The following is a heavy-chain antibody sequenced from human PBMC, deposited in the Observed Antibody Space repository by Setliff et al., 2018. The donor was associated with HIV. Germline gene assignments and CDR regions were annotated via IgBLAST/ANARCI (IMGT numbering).Heavy chain of an antibody. V-gene: IGHV3-23*01. CDR1: GFSFSLYA. Sequence: PGGSLRLSCKATGFSFSLYAMSWVRQAPGKGLEWVSSISIGSGGAIDYADSVQGRFTISRDNSKNTLNLQMNSLRAEDTAVYYCASGYSSSSPRRDYWGQGTLVTVSS. D-gene: IGHD6-6*01. CDR2: ISIGSGGAI. CDR3: ASGYSSSSPRRDY. J-gene: IGHJ4*02.